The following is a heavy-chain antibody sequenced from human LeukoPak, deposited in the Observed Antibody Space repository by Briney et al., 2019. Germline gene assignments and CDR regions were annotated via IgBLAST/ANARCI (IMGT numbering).Heavy chain of an antibody. V-gene: IGHV4-34*01. J-gene: IGHJ4*02. CDR3: ARAGGSTSCDY. D-gene: IGHD2-2*01. CDR2: INHSGST. CDR1: GGSFSGYY. Sequence: SETLSLTCAVYGGSFSGYYWSWIRQPPGKGLEWIGEINHSGSTNYNPSLKSRVTISVDTSKNQFSLKLSSVTAADTAVYYCARAGGSTSCDYWGQGTLVTVSS.